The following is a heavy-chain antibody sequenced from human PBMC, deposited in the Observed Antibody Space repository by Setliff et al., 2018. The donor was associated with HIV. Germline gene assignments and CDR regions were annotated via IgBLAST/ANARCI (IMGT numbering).Heavy chain of an antibody. CDR3: AKDYYDFVWGSSLAY. CDR2: IWYDGSNK. V-gene: IGHV3-33*06. Sequence: GGSLRLSCTASGFTFSDYYMSWIRQSPGKGLEWVAVIWYDGSNKYYADSVKGRFTISRDNSKNTLYLQMNSLRAEDTAVYYCAKDYYDFVWGSSLAYWGQGTLVTVSS. CDR1: GFTFSDYY. J-gene: IGHJ4*02. D-gene: IGHD3-16*01.